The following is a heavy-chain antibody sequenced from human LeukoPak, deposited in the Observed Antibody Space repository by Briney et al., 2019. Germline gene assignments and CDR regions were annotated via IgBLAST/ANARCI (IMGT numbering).Heavy chain of an antibody. CDR3: AKDFGWPFDY. CDR2: TSGNGAKT. CDR1: GFSFSTYA. D-gene: IGHD6-19*01. Sequence: AGGSLRLSCAASGFSFSTYALSWVRQASGKGLEWVSATSGNGAKTYYADSVRGRFTISRDNSKNTLYLQMNSLRAEDTAVYYCAKDFGWPFDYWGQGTLVTVSS. J-gene: IGHJ4*02. V-gene: IGHV3-23*01.